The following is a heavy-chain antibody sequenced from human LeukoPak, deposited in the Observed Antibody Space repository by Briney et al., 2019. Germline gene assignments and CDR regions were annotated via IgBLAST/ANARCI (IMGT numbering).Heavy chain of an antibody. Sequence: ASVKVSCKPSGYTFTGYYIHWVRQAPGQGLEWMGWINPNSGGTNYAQKFQGRVTMTWDTSISTAYMELTRLRSDDTAVYYCARGGGTAARPDLDYWGQGILVTVSS. D-gene: IGHD6-6*01. CDR1: GYTFTGYY. J-gene: IGHJ4*02. CDR2: INPNSGGT. V-gene: IGHV1-2*02. CDR3: ARGGGTAARPDLDY.